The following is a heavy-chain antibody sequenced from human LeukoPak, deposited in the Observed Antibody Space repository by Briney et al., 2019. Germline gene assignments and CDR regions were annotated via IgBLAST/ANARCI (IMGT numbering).Heavy chain of an antibody. Sequence: GGSLRLSCAASGFTFSRYWRSWVRQAPGKGLEWVANIKQDGSEEDYVDSVKGRFTISRDNAKNSLYLQMNSLTAEDTAVYYCARESFAARWDWGQGTLVTVSS. V-gene: IGHV3-7*01. J-gene: IGHJ4*02. CDR3: ARESFAARWD. D-gene: IGHD6-6*01. CDR1: GFTFSRYW. CDR2: IKQDGSEE.